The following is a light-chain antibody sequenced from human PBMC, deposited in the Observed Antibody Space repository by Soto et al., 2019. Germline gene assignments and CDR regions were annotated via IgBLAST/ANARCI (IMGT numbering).Light chain of an antibody. J-gene: IGKJ1*01. CDR1: QSISGW. CDR3: QQYVFYRGT. Sequence: DIQITQSPSALSASVGDRVTITCRASQSISGWLAWFQQKPGKAPKLLIYDASSLESGVPSRFSGSGSGTEFTLTITSLQPDDFATYYCQQYVFYRGTFGQGTKVEIK. V-gene: IGKV1-5*01. CDR2: DAS.